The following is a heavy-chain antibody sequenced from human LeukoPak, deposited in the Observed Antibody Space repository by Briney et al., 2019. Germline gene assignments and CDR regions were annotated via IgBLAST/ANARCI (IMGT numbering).Heavy chain of an antibody. CDR3: ARKKPDGYNGDYFDY. D-gene: IGHD5-24*01. CDR1: GYTFTSCG. V-gene: IGHV1-18*01. Sequence: ASVKVSCKASGYTFTSCGISWVRQAPGQGLEWMGWISAYIGNTNYAQKLQGRVTMTTDTSTSTAYMELSSLRSEDTAVYYCARKKPDGYNGDYFDYWGQGTLVTVSS. J-gene: IGHJ4*02. CDR2: ISAYIGNT.